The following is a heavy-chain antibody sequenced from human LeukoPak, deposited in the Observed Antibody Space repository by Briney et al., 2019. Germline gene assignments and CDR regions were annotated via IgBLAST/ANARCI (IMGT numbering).Heavy chain of an antibody. V-gene: IGHV4-39*01. D-gene: IGHD3-22*01. CDR3: ARQIYDSSGYWDY. CDR1: GGSISSSSYY. J-gene: IGHJ4*02. Sequence: PSETLSLTCTVSGGSISSSSYYWGWIRQPPEKGLEWIGSLDYGGSTYPNTSLKSRATISGDTSKNQFSLKLSSVTAADTAVYYCARQIYDSSGYWDYWGQGTLVTASS. CDR2: LDYGGST.